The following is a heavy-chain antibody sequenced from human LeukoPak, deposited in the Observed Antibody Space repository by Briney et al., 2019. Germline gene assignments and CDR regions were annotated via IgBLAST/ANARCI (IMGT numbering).Heavy chain of an antibody. D-gene: IGHD4-11*01. CDR3: AKDGTTVTTLYRPTNWFGP. CDR1: GFTFSSYG. V-gene: IGHV3-30*18. CDR2: ISYDGSNI. J-gene: IGHJ5*02. Sequence: GGSLRLSCAASGFTFSSYGMHWVRQAPGKGLEWVAVISYDGSNIYYADFVKGRFTISRDNSKNTLFLRMNSLRADDTAVYYCAKDGTTVTTLYRPTNWFGPWGQGTLVTVSS.